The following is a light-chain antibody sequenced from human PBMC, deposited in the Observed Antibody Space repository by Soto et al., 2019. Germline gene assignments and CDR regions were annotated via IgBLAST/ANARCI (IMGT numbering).Light chain of an antibody. V-gene: IGKV1-5*01. Sequence: DIQMTQSPSTLSASVGDRVTLTCLASQNIGLSLAWFQQKPGKAPKLLIYGASSLESGVPSRFSGSGSGTEFTLTISSLQPDDFATYYCEQYRRYPWTFGQGTKVDIK. J-gene: IGKJ1*01. CDR1: QNIGLS. CDR3: EQYRRYPWT. CDR2: GAS.